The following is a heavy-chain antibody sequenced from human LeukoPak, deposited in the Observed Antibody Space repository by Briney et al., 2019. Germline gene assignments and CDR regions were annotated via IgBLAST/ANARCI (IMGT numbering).Heavy chain of an antibody. D-gene: IGHD5-18*01. CDR3: ASIQTANWDY. V-gene: IGHV1-69*04. CDR2: IIPIFVIA. CDR1: GGTFSSYA. Sequence: ASVKVSCKASGGTFSSYAISWVRQAPGQGLEWMGRIIPIFVIANYAQKFQGRVTITADKSTSTAYMELSSLRSEDTAVYYCASIQTANWDYWGQGTLVTVSS. J-gene: IGHJ4*02.